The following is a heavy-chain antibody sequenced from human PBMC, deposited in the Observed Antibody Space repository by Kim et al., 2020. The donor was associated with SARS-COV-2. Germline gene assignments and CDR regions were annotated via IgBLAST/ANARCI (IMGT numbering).Heavy chain of an antibody. V-gene: IGHV3-30-3*01. CDR2: ISYDGSNK. Sequence: GGSLRLSCAASGFTFSSYAMHWVRQAPGKGLEWVAVISYDGSNKYYADSVKGRFTISRDNSKNTLYLQMNSLRAEDTAVYYCARDGGFGVVIRPLGAFDIWGQGTMVTVSS. CDR3: ARDGGFGVVIRPLGAFDI. CDR1: GFTFSSYA. D-gene: IGHD3-3*01. J-gene: IGHJ3*02.